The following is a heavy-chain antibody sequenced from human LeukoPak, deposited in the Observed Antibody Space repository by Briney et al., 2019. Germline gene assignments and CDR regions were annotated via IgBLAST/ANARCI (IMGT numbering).Heavy chain of an antibody. CDR1: GFTFSSYG. CDR2: IRYDGSNK. CDR3: AKDTYYYDSSGYSHYFDN. D-gene: IGHD3-22*01. J-gene: IGHJ4*02. V-gene: IGHV3-30*02. Sequence: PGGSLRLSCAASGFTFSSYGMHWVRQAPGKGLEWVAFIRYDGSNKYYADSVKGRFTISRDNSKNTLYLQMNSLRAEDTAVYYCAKDTYYYDSSGYSHYFDNWGQGNLVTVSS.